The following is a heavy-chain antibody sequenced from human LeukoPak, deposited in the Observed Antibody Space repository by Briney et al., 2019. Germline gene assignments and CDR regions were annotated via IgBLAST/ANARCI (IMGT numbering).Heavy chain of an antibody. CDR2: ISYDGSNK. Sequence: PGGSLRLSCAASGFTFSSYAMHWVRQAPGKGLEWVAVISYDGSNKYYADSVKGRFTISRDNSKNTLYLQMNSLRAEDTAVYYCARDPRPNRIAAAGFDYWGQGTLVTVSS. J-gene: IGHJ4*02. CDR1: GFTFSSYA. D-gene: IGHD6-13*01. V-gene: IGHV3-30*04. CDR3: ARDPRPNRIAAAGFDY.